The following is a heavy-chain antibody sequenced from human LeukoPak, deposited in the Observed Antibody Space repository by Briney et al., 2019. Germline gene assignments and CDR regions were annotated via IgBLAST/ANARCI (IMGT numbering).Heavy chain of an antibody. CDR3: ARDQSDIAAAGTGTFF. CDR2: IIPILGIA. V-gene: IGHV1-69*04. D-gene: IGHD6-13*01. J-gene: IGHJ4*02. Sequence: SVKVSCKASGGTFSSYAISWVRQAPGQGLESMGRIIPILGIANYAQKFQGRVTITADKSTSTAYMELSSLRSEDTAVYYCARDQSDIAAAGTGTFFWGQGTLVTVSS. CDR1: GGTFSSYA.